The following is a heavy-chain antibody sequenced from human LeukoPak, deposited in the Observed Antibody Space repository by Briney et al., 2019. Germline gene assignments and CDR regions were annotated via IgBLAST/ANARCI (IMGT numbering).Heavy chain of an antibody. CDR3: ARGSYGDYDY. V-gene: IGHV3-23*01. Sequence: PGGSLRLSCAGSGFTFSSYAMSWIRQAPEKGLEWVSAIGRGGTTYYPDSVKGRFTISRDNSKNTLLLQMNSLRADDTAVYSCARGSYGDYDYWGQGTLVTVSS. CDR2: IGRGGTT. J-gene: IGHJ4*02. D-gene: IGHD4-17*01. CDR1: GFTFSSYA.